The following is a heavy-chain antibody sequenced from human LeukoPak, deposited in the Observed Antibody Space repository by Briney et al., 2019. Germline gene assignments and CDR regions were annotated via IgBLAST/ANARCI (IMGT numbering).Heavy chain of an antibody. V-gene: IGHV1-24*01. CDR3: ARDWGTKRTEIDY. Sequence: ASVKVSCKVSGYTLTELSMHWVRQAPGKGLEWMGGFDPEDGETIYAQKFQGRVTMTRDTSTSTVYMELSSLRSEDTAVYYCARDWGTKRTEIDYWGQGTLVTVSS. D-gene: IGHD2-8*01. J-gene: IGHJ4*02. CDR1: GYTLTELS. CDR2: FDPEDGET.